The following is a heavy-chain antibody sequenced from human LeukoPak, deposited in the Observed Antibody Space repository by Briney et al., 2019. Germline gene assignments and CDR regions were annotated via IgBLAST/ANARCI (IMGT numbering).Heavy chain of an antibody. J-gene: IGHJ4*02. V-gene: IGHV2-5*01. Sequence: SGPTLVNPTQTLTLTCTFSGFSLSTTGVGVGWIRRPPGKALEWLALIYWNDDNRYSPSLKSRLTITKDTSKNQVVLKMTNMDPVDTATYYCAHYGDYRFLYYFDYLGQGTLVTVSS. CDR3: AHYGDYRFLYYFDY. CDR1: GFSLSTTGVG. D-gene: IGHD4-17*01. CDR2: IYWNDDN.